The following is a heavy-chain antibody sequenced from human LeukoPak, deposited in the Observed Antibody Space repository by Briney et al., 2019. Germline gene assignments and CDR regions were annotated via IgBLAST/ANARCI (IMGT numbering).Heavy chain of an antibody. CDR1: GGSISSYY. Sequence: SETLSLTCTVSGGSISSYYWRWIRQPAGKGLEWIGRIYTSGSTNYNPSLKSRVTMSVDTSKNQFSLKLSSVTAADTAVYYCARDSGSYSYYYYYMDVWGKGTTVTVSS. D-gene: IGHD1-26*01. V-gene: IGHV4-4*07. J-gene: IGHJ6*03. CDR2: IYTSGST. CDR3: ARDSGSYSYYYYYMDV.